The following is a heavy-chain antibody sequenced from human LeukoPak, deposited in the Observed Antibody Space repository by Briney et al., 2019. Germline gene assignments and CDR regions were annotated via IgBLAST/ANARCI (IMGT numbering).Heavy chain of an antibody. CDR3: AGGLDGYNYDY. J-gene: IGHJ4*02. D-gene: IGHD5-24*01. CDR1: GGSISSGDYY. Sequence: SETLSLTCTLSGGSISSGDYYWSWIRQPPGKGLEWIGYIYYSGSTYYNPSLKSRLTLSVDTSKNQFSLTLSSVTAADTAVYYCAGGLDGYNYDYWGQGTLVTVSS. CDR2: IYYSGST. V-gene: IGHV4-30-4*01.